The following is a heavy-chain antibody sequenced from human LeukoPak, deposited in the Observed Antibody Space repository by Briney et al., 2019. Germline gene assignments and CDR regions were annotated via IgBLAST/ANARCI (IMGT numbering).Heavy chain of an antibody. J-gene: IGHJ4*02. CDR2: IIPIFGTA. CDR3: AARGGDGYSFDY. V-gene: IGHV1-69*13. Sequence: SVKVSCKASGGTFSSYAISWVRQAPGQRLEWMGGIIPIFGTANYAQKFQGRVTITADESTSTAYMELSSLRSEDTAVYYCAARGGDGYSFDYWGQGTLVTVSS. CDR1: GGTFSSYA. D-gene: IGHD5-24*01.